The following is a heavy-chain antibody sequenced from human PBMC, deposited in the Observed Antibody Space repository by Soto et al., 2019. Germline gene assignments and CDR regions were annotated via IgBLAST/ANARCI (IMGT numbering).Heavy chain of an antibody. D-gene: IGHD1-1*01. Sequence: ASVKVSCKASGYTFTGYYMHWVRQAPGQGLEWMGWINPNSGDTNYAQKFQGRVTMTRDTSISTAYMELSRLRSDDTAVYYCARESSRNPGDYWGQGTLVTVSS. CDR3: ARESSRNPGDY. J-gene: IGHJ4*02. CDR1: GYTFTGYY. V-gene: IGHV1-2*02. CDR2: INPNSGDT.